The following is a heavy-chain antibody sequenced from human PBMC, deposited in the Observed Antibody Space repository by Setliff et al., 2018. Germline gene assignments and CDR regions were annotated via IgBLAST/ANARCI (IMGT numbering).Heavy chain of an antibody. CDR1: GDSISSGYYY. CDR3: AKRRGAARGWDYFHY. Sequence: SETLSLTCTVSGDSISSGYYYWTWIRQSAGKGLEWIGHFYTSGNTNYNPSLKGRFTISRDTSKNTLYLQMNSLRPEDTAVYYCAKRRGAARGWDYFHYWGQGTLVTVSS. J-gene: IGHJ4*02. CDR2: FYTSGNT. V-gene: IGHV4-61*09. D-gene: IGHD3-10*01.